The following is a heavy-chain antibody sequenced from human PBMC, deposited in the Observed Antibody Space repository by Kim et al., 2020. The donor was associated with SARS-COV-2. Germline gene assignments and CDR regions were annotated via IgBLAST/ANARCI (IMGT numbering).Heavy chain of an antibody. CDR3: ARDGEQWLVHPYYYYYGMDV. CDR2: IYHSGRT. J-gene: IGHJ6*02. D-gene: IGHD6-19*01. Sequence: SETLSLTCTVSGYSISSGYYWGWIRQPPGKGLEWIGSIYHSGRTYYNPSLKSRVTISVDTSKNQFSLKLSSVTAADTAVYYCARDGEQWLVHPYYYYYGMDVGGRGTTVTVSS. V-gene: IGHV4-38-2*02. CDR1: GYSISSGYY.